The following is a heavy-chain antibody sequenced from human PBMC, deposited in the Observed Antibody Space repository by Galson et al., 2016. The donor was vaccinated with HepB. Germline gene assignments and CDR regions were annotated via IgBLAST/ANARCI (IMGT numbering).Heavy chain of an antibody. D-gene: IGHD1-1*01. Sequence: SVKVSCKASGATFSGYDLNWVRQAPGQGLEWMGGIIPAFGTPKYAQKFQGGVTIAADDSASTISLDLSSLRPDDTAIYYCARAVWNSFSVWGQGTVVTVSS. CDR2: IIPAFGTP. CDR3: ARAVWNSFSV. CDR1: GATFSGYD. V-gene: IGHV1-69*13. J-gene: IGHJ3*01.